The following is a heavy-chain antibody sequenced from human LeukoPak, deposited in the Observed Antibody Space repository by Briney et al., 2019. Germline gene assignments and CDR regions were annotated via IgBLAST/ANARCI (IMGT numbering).Heavy chain of an antibody. V-gene: IGHV5-10-1*01. J-gene: IGHJ3*02. CDR2: IDPSGSYT. D-gene: IGHD3-10*01. CDR3: ASEGPPMGNAFEI. CDR1: GYSFTSYW. Sequence: NHGESLKISCKGSGYSFTSYWISWVRQMPGKGLEWMGRIDPSGSYTNYSPSFQGHVTISADKSISTAYLQWSSLKASDTAMYYCASEGPPMGNAFEIWGQGTMVTVS.